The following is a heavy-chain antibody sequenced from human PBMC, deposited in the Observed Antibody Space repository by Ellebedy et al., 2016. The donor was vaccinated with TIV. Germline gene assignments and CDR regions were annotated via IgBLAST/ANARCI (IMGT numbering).Heavy chain of an antibody. CDR2: SISEADGGAT. CDR1: GFTFRNAW. D-gene: IGHD3-3*01. Sequence: GGSLRLXCAASGFTFRNAWMNWVRQAPGKGLEWVGRSISEADGGATRYAPPVKGRFTISRDDSKNTLYLQMNSLKSEDTATYYCAWFMEFAPDYWGQGVPVTVSS. V-gene: IGHV3-15*01. CDR3: AWFMEFAPDY. J-gene: IGHJ4*02.